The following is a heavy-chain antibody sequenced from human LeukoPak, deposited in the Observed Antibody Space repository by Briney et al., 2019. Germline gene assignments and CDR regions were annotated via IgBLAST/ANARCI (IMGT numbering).Heavy chain of an antibody. V-gene: IGHV3-33*01. CDR2: IWYDGSNK. Sequence: GGSLRLSCAASGFTFSSYGMHWVRQAPGKGLEWVAVIWYDGSNKYYADSVKGRFTISRDNSKNTLYLQMNSLRAEDTAVYYCERDRGAVRGVHFDYWGQGTLVTVSS. D-gene: IGHD3-10*01. J-gene: IGHJ4*02. CDR1: GFTFSSYG. CDR3: ERDRGAVRGVHFDY.